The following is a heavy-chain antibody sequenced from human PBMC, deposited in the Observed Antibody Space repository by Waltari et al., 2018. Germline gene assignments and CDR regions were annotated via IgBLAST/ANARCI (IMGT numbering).Heavy chain of an antibody. J-gene: IGHJ6*03. D-gene: IGHD6-6*01. CDR1: GGPISSYY. CDR2: IYYGGST. V-gene: IGHV4-59*01. Sequence: QVQLQESGPGLVKPSETLSLTCTVSGGPISSYYWSWIRQPPGKGLEWIGYIYYGGSTNYNPSLKSRVTISVDTSKNQFSLKLSSVTAADTAVYYCARVSSSSRGYYYYYMDVWGKGTTVTVSS. CDR3: ARVSSSSRGYYYYYMDV.